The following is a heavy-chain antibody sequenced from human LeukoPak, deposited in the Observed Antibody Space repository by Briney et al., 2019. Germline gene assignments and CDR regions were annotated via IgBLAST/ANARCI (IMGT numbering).Heavy chain of an antibody. CDR1: GLTFSSYS. Sequence: GGSLRLSCAASGLTFSSYSMNWVRRAPGKGLEWVSSITSDSSDIYYADSLKGRFTISRDNAKNSLYLQMNSLRAEDTAVYYCARGEDCSSTSCSYDYYYYMDVWGKGTTVTVSS. CDR2: ITSDSSDI. V-gene: IGHV3-21*01. CDR3: ARGEDCSSTSCSYDYYYYMDV. D-gene: IGHD2-2*01. J-gene: IGHJ6*03.